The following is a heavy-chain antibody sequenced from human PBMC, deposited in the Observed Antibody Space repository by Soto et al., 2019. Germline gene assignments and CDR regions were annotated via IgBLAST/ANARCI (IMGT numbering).Heavy chain of an antibody. D-gene: IGHD2-2*01. CDR3: YCSSTPRHFDY. CDR1: GGSISSGGYY. CDR2: IYYSGST. J-gene: IGHJ4*02. V-gene: IGHV4-31*03. Sequence: SETLSLTCTVSGGSISSGGYYWSWIRQHPGKGLEWIGYIYYSGSTYYNPSLKSRVTISVDTSKNQFSLKLSSVTAADTAVYYCYCSSTPRHFDYLGQGTLVTVSS.